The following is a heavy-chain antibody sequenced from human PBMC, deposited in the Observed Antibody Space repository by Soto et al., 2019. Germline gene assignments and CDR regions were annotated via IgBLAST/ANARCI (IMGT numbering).Heavy chain of an antibody. CDR1: GFTFSSYA. D-gene: IGHD3-22*01. V-gene: IGHV3-23*01. J-gene: IGHJ4*02. CDR2: ISGSGGST. CDR3: ANLPEHGTMIVVVGGY. Sequence: GGSLRLSCAASGFTFSSYAMSWVRQAPGKGLEWVSAISGSGGSTYYADSVKGRFTISRDNSKNTLYLQMNSLRAEDTAVYYCANLPEHGTMIVVVGGYWGQGTLVTVSS.